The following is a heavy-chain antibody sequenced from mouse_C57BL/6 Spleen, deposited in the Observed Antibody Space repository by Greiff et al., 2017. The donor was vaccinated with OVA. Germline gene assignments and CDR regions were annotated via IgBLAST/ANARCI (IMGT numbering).Heavy chain of an antibody. J-gene: IGHJ4*01. CDR3: TRDLQLLPHAMDY. V-gene: IGHV5-9-1*02. CDR1: GFTFSSYA. D-gene: IGHD2-10*01. Sequence: EVKLMESGEGLVKPGGSLKLSCAASGFTFSSYAMSWVRQTPEKRLEWVAYISSGGDYIYYADTVKGRFTISRDNARNTLYLQMSSLKSEDTAMYYCTRDLQLLPHAMDYWGQGTSVTVSS. CDR2: ISSGGDYI.